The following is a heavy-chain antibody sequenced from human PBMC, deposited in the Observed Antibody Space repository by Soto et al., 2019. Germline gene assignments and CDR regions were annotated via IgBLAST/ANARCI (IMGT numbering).Heavy chain of an antibody. D-gene: IGHD3-16*02. Sequence: PSDTLSLTCAVYGGSFSVYYWSWIRQPPGKGLEWIGEINHSGSTNYNPSLKSRVTISVDTSKNQFSLKLSSVTAADTAVYYCARVGSYQHYFDYWGQRTLVTVSA. V-gene: IGHV4-34*01. CDR1: GGSFSVYY. CDR3: ARVGSYQHYFDY. CDR2: INHSGST. J-gene: IGHJ4*02.